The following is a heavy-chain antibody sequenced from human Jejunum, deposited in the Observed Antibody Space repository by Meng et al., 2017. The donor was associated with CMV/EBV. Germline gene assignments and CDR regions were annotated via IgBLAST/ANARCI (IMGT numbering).Heavy chain of an antibody. J-gene: IGHJ4*02. CDR1: GYTFTAYY. V-gene: IGHV1-2*02. D-gene: IGHD5-12*01. Sequence: SGYTFTAYYMHWVRQAPGQGLEWMGWIYPSSGGTNYAQKFQGRVTMTRDTSISTAYMELSSLTSDDTAVYYCAAVTYSGYDDFDYWGQGTLVTVSS. CDR3: AAVTYSGYDDFDY. CDR2: IYPSSGGT.